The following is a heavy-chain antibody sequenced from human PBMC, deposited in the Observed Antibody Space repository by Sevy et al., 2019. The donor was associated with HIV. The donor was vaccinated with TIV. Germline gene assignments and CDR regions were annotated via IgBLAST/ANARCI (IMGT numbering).Heavy chain of an antibody. V-gene: IGHV3-23*01. D-gene: IGHD6-19*01. CDR2: ITGSGGST. CDR3: TKERYSSGWYYFDF. J-gene: IGHJ4*02. CDR1: GFIFSSYA. Sequence: GGSLRLSCAASGFIFSSYAMNWVRQAPGKGLEWVSAITGSGGSTYYADSVKGRFTISRDNSKSTLYLQMNSLRAEDTAVHYCTKERYSSGWYYFDFWGQGTLVTVSS.